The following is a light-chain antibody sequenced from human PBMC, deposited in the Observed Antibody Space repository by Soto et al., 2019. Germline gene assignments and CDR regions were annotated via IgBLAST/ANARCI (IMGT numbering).Light chain of an antibody. Sequence: IVLTQSPGTLSLSTGERATLSCRASQSVSNNYLAWYQQKPGQAPRLLIYGASNRATGIPDRFSGSGSGTDFTLTISRLEPEDFAVYYCQQYGSSGTFGQGTNVDIK. CDR3: QQYGSSGT. J-gene: IGKJ1*01. CDR2: GAS. V-gene: IGKV3-20*01. CDR1: QSVSNNY.